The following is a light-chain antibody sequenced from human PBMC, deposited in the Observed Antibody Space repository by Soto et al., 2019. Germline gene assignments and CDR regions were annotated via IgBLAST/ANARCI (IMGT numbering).Light chain of an antibody. J-gene: IGKJ3*01. CDR3: LRYTNWPPVT. CDR1: QSVSTN. V-gene: IGKV3-15*01. CDR2: GAS. Sequence: EIVMTQSPATLSVSPGERATLSCRASQSVSTNLAWYQQKPGQAPRLLIYGASTRATGIPARFSGSGSGTEFTLNISSRQSEDFAIYSCLRYTNWPPVTFGPGTKVDIK.